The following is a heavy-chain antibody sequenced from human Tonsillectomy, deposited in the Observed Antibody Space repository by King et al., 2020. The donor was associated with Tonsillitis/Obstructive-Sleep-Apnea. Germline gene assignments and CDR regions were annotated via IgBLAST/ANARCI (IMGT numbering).Heavy chain of an antibody. Sequence: QLVQSGAEVKKPGESLKISCKGSGYSFTSYWIGWLRQMPGKGLEWMGIIYPGDSDTRYSPSFQGQVTISANKSISTAYLQWSSLKASDTAMYYCARRGGSAARRQNDAFDIWGQGTMVTVSS. CDR1: GYSFTSYW. V-gene: IGHV5-51*01. CDR2: IYPGDSDT. CDR3: ARRGGSAARRQNDAFDI. J-gene: IGHJ3*02. D-gene: IGHD6-6*01.